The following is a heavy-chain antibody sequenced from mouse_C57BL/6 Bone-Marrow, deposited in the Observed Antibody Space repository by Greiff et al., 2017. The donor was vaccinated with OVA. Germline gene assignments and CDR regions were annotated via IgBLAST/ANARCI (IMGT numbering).Heavy chain of an antibody. J-gene: IGHJ4*01. Sequence: EVKLVESGGDLVKPGGSLKLSCAASGFTFSSYGMSWVRQTPDKRLEWVATISSGGSYTYYPDSVKGRFTISRDNAKNTLYLQMSSLKSEDTAMYYCASPSIYYGYDYAMDYWGQGTSVTVSS. CDR1: GFTFSSYG. V-gene: IGHV5-6*02. CDR2: ISSGGSYT. CDR3: ASPSIYYGYDYAMDY. D-gene: IGHD2-2*01.